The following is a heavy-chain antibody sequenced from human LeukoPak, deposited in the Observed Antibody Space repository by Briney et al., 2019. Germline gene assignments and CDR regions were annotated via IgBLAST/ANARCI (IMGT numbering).Heavy chain of an antibody. Sequence: ASVKVSCKASGYTFTGYYMHWVRQAPGQGLEWMGWINPNSGGTNYAQKFQGRVTMTRDTSISTAYMELSRLRSDDTAVYYCVRTDIVVVPAASYYYYGMDVWGQGTTVTVSS. CDR1: GYTFTGYY. CDR3: VRTDIVVVPAASYYYYGMDV. V-gene: IGHV1-2*02. J-gene: IGHJ6*02. CDR2: INPNSGGT. D-gene: IGHD2-2*01.